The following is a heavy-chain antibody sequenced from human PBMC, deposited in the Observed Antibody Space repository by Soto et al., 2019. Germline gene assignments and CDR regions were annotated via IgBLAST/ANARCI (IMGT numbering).Heavy chain of an antibody. CDR2: ISGSGGST. CDR3: AKDYYYDSSGYDAFDI. D-gene: IGHD3-22*01. CDR1: GFTFSSYA. Sequence: GGSLRLSCAASGFTFSSYAMSWVRQAPGKGLEWVSAISGSGGSTYYADSVKGRFTISRDNSKNTLYLQMNSLRDEDTAVYYCAKDYYYDSSGYDAFDIWGQGTMVTVSS. V-gene: IGHV3-23*01. J-gene: IGHJ3*02.